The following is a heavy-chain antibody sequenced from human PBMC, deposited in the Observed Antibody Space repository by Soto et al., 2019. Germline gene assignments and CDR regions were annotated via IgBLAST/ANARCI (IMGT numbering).Heavy chain of an antibody. D-gene: IGHD6-19*01. J-gene: IGHJ1*01. CDR1: GFTSSSYA. CDR3: ARGRIAVGDLYFQH. V-gene: IGHV3-30-3*01. CDR2: ISYDGSNK. Sequence: HPGGSLRRSCAASGFTSSSYAMHWVRQAPGKGLEWVAVISYDGSNKYYADSVKGRFTISRDNSKNTLYLQMNSLRAEDTPVYYCARGRIAVGDLYFQHWGQGTLVTVSS.